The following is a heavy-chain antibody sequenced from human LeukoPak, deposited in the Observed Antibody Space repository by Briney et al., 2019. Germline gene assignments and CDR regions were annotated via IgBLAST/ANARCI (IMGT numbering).Heavy chain of an antibody. D-gene: IGHD3-10*01. V-gene: IGHV3-23*01. J-gene: IGHJ4*02. CDR2: ISDSGGYT. Sequence: GGSLRLSCAASGFTFSNYAMSWVRQAPGKGLEWVSAISDSGGYTYYADSVKGRFTISRDNSKNTPYLQMNSLRAEDTAVYYCANREGRMWGQGTLVTVSS. CDR1: GFTFSNYA. CDR3: ANREGRM.